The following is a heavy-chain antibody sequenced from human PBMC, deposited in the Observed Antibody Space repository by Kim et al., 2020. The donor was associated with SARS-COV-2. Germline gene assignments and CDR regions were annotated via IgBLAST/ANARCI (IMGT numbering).Heavy chain of an antibody. Sequence: GGEKYHEDSEKGRFRISKDNVKNSVLLQMNSLRAEDTAVYYCARSDYDAWGQGTLVTVSS. D-gene: IGHD5-12*01. J-gene: IGHJ5*02. V-gene: IGHV3-7*03. CDR3: ARSDYDA. CDR2: GGEK.